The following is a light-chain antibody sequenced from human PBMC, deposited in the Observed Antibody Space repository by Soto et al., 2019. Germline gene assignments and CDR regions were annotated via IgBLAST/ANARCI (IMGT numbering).Light chain of an antibody. CDR2: STS. V-gene: IGKV3-20*01. CDR1: QTIGRNY. CDR3: QQYASSPLLT. Sequence: EIGLTQSPGTLSLSPGVTATLSCRASQTIGRNYLAWYQQKPGQAPRLLIFSTSTRATGIPERFSGGGSGTDFTLSISRLEPEDFAVYYCQQYASSPLLTFGGGTKVEIK. J-gene: IGKJ4*01.